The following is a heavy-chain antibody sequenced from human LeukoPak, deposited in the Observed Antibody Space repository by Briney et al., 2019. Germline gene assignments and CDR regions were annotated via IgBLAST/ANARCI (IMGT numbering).Heavy chain of an antibody. CDR1: GFTFSRYS. V-gene: IGHV3-21*01. Sequence: SGRSLRLSCAASGFTFSRYSMNWVRQAPGKGPEWVSSINSRGSDKCYADSVEGRFTISRDNAKNSLFLQMNSLRAEDTAVYYCAREGSIVPHQDLDYWGQGTLVTVSS. J-gene: IGHJ4*02. CDR2: INSRGSDK. CDR3: AREGSIVPHQDLDY. D-gene: IGHD2-8*01.